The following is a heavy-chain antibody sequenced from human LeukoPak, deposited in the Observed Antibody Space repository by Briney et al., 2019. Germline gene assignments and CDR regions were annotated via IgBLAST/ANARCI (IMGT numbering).Heavy chain of an antibody. J-gene: IGHJ5*02. D-gene: IGHD3-10*01. CDR2: IIPIFGTA. CDR3: AGGLWFGELWASWFDP. CDR1: GGTFSSYA. Sequence: ASVKVSCKASGGTFSSYAISWVRQAPGQGLEWMGGIIPIFGTANYAQKFQGRVTITADKSTSTAYMELSSLRSEDTAVYYCAGGLWFGELWASWFDPWGQGTLVTVSS. V-gene: IGHV1-69*06.